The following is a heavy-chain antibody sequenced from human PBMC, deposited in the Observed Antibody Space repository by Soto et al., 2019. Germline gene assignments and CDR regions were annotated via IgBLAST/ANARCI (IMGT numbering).Heavy chain of an antibody. D-gene: IGHD3-3*01. CDR1: GYTFTSYD. J-gene: IGHJ5*02. CDR2: MNPNSGNT. CDR3: ARENYDFWSGYSAPGWFDP. V-gene: IGHV1-8*01. Sequence: QVQLVQSGAEVKKPGASVKVSCKASGYTFTSYDINWVRQATGQGLEWMGWMNPNSGNTGYAQKFQGRVTMTRNTSISTAYMELSSLRSEDTAVYYCARENYDFWSGYSAPGWFDPWGQGTLVTVSS.